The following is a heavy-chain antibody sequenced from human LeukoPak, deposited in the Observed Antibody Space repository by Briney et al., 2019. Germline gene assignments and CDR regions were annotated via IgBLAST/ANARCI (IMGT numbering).Heavy chain of an antibody. CDR2: ISSSSSYI. J-gene: IGHJ4*02. Sequence: PGGSLRLSCAASGFTFSSYSMNWVRQAPGKGLEWVSSISSSSSYIYYADSVKGRFTISRDNAKNSLYLQMNSLRAEDTAVYYCASWGSSWCISHDYWGQGTLVTVSS. D-gene: IGHD6-13*01. V-gene: IGHV3-21*01. CDR1: GFTFSSYS. CDR3: ASWGSSWCISHDY.